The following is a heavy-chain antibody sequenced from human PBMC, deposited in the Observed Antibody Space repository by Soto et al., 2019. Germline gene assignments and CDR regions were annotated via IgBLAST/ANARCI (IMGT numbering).Heavy chain of an antibody. J-gene: IGHJ6*03. CDR1: GFIFTNYA. CDR2: ISRTGDA. Sequence: EVQLLESGGGLVQPGGSLRLSCAASGFIFTNYAMSWVRQAPGKGLEWVSSISRTGDAHYADSVRGRFTISRDDSKKTLYLQLNSLRAEDTAVYNCAKNYFMDVWGKGTTVTVSS. D-gene: IGHD3-10*01. CDR3: AKNYFMDV. V-gene: IGHV3-23*01.